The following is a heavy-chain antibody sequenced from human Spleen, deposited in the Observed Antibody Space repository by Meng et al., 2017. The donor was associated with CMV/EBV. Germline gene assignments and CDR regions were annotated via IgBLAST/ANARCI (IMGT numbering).Heavy chain of an antibody. D-gene: IGHD2-2*01. CDR2: IYSTGNT. J-gene: IGHJ3*02. Sequence: GSLRLSCTVSGASISSSTYYWGWIRRPPGKGLEWIGSIYSTGNTYYNPSLKSRVTISVDTSKNQFSLNLNSVTAADTAVYYCARGSGYCSTTSCSLGAFDIWGQGTMVTVSS. CDR1: GASISSSTYY. CDR3: ARGSGYCSTTSCSLGAFDI. V-gene: IGHV4-39*07.